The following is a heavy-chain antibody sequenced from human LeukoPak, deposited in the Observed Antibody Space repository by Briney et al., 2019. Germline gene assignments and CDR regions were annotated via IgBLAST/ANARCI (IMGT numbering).Heavy chain of an antibody. CDR2: INPNSGGT. D-gene: IGHD3-16*01. J-gene: IGHJ5*02. Sequence: ASVKVSCKASGYTLTGYYMHWVRPAPGQGLEWMGWINPNSGGTNYAQKFQGRVTMTRDTSISTAYMELSRLRSDDTAVYYCARDRNVFWPYTGEYNWFDPWGQGTLVTVSS. CDR3: ARDRNVFWPYTGEYNWFDP. CDR1: GYTLTGYY. V-gene: IGHV1-2*02.